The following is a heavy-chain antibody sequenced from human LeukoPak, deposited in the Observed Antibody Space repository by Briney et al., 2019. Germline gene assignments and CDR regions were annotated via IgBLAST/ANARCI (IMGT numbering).Heavy chain of an antibody. J-gene: IGHJ4*02. D-gene: IGHD5-18*01. CDR1: GFTFSSYA. V-gene: IGHV3-64D*06. CDR3: VKGEGYSYGFHFDY. CDR2: ISSNGGST. Sequence: GGSLRLSCSASGFTFSSYAMHWVRQAPGKGLEYVSAISSNGGSTYYADSVKGRFTISRDNSKNTLYLQMSSPRAEDTAVYYCVKGEGYSYGFHFDYWGQGALVTVSS.